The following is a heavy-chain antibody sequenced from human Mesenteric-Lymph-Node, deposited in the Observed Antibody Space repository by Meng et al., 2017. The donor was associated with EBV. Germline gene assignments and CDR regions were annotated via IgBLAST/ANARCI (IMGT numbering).Heavy chain of an antibody. D-gene: IGHD3-10*01. CDR2: IYHSGST. Sequence: VQLQESGQGMLMPSGTLSLTCAASAGSISSSNWCSWVRQPPGKGLEWIGEIYHSGSTNYNPSLKSRVTVSVDKSTTQFFLKLSSVTAAATDVYYCARDLSGSRNRPFDYWGQGTLVTVSS. J-gene: IGHJ4*02. V-gene: IGHV4-4*02. CDR1: AGSISSSNW. CDR3: ARDLSGSRNRPFDY.